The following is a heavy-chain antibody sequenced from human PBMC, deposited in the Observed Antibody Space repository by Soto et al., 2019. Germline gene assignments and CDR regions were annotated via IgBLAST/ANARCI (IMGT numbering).Heavy chain of an antibody. D-gene: IGHD3-3*01. V-gene: IGHV1-3*01. CDR2: INAGNGNT. J-gene: IGHJ6*03. CDR3: ARDRRDVYDWYMDV. Sequence: ASVKVSCKASGYTFTSYAMHWVRQAPGQRLEWMGWINAGNGNTKYSQKFQGRVTITRDTSASTAYMELSSLRSEDTAVYYCARDRRDVYDWYMDVWGKGTTVTVSS. CDR1: GYTFTSYA.